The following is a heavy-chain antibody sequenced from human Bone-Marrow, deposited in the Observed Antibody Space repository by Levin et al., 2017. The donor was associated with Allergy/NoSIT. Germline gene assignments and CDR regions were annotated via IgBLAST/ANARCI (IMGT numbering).Heavy chain of an antibody. CDR3: ARGAAFCSGGSCYSRTNWFDP. J-gene: IGHJ5*02. V-gene: IGHV3-48*03. D-gene: IGHD2-15*01. Sequence: LSLTCAASGFTFSSYEMNWVRQAPGKGLEWVSYISSSGSTIYYADSVKGRFTISRDNAKNSLYLQMNSLRAEDTAVYYCARGAAFCSGGSCYSRTNWFDPWGQGTLVTVSS. CDR1: GFTFSSYE. CDR2: ISSSGSTI.